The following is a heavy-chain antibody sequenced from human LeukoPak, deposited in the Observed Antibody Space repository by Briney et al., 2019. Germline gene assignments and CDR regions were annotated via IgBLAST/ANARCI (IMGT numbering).Heavy chain of an antibody. D-gene: IGHD5-24*01. J-gene: IGHJ6*03. Sequence: SVKVSCKASGYTFTSYGISWVRQAPGQGLEWMGGIMPLFGTANYAQEFQGRVTFTTDESASTAYMEVSSLRSEDTAVYYCASGSLGDGYGVGDYYQYMDVWGKGTTVTVSS. V-gene: IGHV1-69*05. CDR2: IMPLFGTA. CDR3: ASGSLGDGYGVGDYYQYMDV. CDR1: GYTFTSYG.